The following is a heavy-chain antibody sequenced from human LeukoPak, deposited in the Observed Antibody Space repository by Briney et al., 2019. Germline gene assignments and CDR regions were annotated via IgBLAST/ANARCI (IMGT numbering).Heavy chain of an antibody. V-gene: IGHV3-23*01. CDR1: GFTFSSYA. J-gene: IGHJ4*02. CDR3: AKENPVGGTNHFDY. D-gene: IGHD1-26*01. Sequence: PGGSLRLSCAASGFTFSSYAMSWVRQAPGKGLEWVSAITGSGDRIYYADSVKGRFTISRDNSKNTLYLQMNTLRAEDRAVYYCAKENPVGGTNHFDYWGQGTLVTVAS. CDR2: ITGSGDRI.